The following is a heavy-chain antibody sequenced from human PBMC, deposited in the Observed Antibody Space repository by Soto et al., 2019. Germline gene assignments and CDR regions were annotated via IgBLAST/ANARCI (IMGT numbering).Heavy chain of an antibody. CDR3: ARHPHSSSSKYYYYYGMDV. D-gene: IGHD6-6*01. Sequence: GEALKLSCQGTGYRFSSSWIGWVRQKPGKGLEWMGKVYPSDSYANYSPSFQGHVTISADKSISTAYLQWSSLKASDTAMYYCARHPHSSSSKYYYYYGMDVWGQGTTVNV. V-gene: IGHV5-10-1*01. CDR1: GYRFSSSW. CDR2: VYPSDSYA. J-gene: IGHJ6*02.